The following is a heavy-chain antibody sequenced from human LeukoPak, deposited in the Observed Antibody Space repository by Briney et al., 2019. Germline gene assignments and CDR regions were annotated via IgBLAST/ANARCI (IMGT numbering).Heavy chain of an antibody. CDR3: ARTLGVPSAFDP. V-gene: IGHV3-74*01. J-gene: IGHJ5*02. D-gene: IGHD2-2*01. CDR1: GFTFRSFW. Sequence: GGSLRLSCAASGFTFRSFWMHWVRQAPGKGLLWVSRINSDGTSTTYADSVKGRFTISRDNAKNTVYLQMNSLRAEDTAVYYCARTLGVPSAFDPWGQGTLVTVSS. CDR2: INSDGTST.